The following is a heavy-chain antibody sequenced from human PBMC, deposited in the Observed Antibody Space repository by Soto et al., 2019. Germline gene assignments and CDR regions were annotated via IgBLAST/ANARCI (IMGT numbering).Heavy chain of an antibody. J-gene: IGHJ5*02. V-gene: IGHV4-31*03. D-gene: IGHD3-10*01. Sequence: SETLSLPCTVSGGSISIGGYYWIWIRQHPGNCLEWIGYIYYSGSTYYNPSLKSRVTISVDTSKNQSSLKLSSVTAADTAVYYCARAARGIVMIYNGFGPCGQGTLGTVSS. CDR1: GGSISIGGYY. CDR3: ARAARGIVMIYNGFGP. CDR2: IYYSGST.